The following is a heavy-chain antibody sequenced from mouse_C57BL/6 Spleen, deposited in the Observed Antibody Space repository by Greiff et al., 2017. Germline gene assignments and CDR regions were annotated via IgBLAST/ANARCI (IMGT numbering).Heavy chain of an antibody. V-gene: IGHV1-69*01. CDR1: GYTFTSYW. CDR2: IDPSDSYT. CDR3: AGSNYCYAMDY. J-gene: IGHJ4*01. Sequence: VQLQQPGAELVMPGASVKLSCKASGYTFTSYWMHWVKQRPGQGLEWIGEIDPSDSYTNYNQKLKGKSTLTGDKSSSTAYMQLSSLTSEDSAVYYCAGSNYCYAMDYWGQGTSVTVSS. D-gene: IGHD1-1*02.